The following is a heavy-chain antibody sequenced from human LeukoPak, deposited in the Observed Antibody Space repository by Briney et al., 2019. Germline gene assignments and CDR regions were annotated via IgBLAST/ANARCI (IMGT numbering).Heavy chain of an antibody. CDR3: AKDKSIAVAGTSDYFDY. D-gene: IGHD6-19*01. Sequence: PGGSLRLSCAASEFTFSSYGMHWVRQAPGKGLEWVAVLSYDGSSKYYADSVKGRFTISRDNSKNTLFMQMNSLRAEDTAVYYCAKDKSIAVAGTSDYFDYWGQGTLVTVSS. CDR2: LSYDGSSK. J-gene: IGHJ4*02. V-gene: IGHV3-30*18. CDR1: EFTFSSYG.